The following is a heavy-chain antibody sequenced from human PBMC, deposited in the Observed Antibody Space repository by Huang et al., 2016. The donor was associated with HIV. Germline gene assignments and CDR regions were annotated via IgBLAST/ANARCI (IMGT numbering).Heavy chain of an antibody. V-gene: IGHV7-4-1*02. J-gene: IGHJ4*02. CDR3: ARSFSSWPNSDC. CDR1: GYTFTNYA. Sequence: QAQLVQSGSELKKPGASVKVSCKASGYTFTNYAMHWVRQAPGQGLEWMGCFNSNSGIPSYADDFAVQFVYTLDPSVSTSYLQVSCLKAEYAAMYCYARSFSSWPNSDCCGQRALVSVSS. CDR2: FNSNSGIP. D-gene: IGHD6-13*01.